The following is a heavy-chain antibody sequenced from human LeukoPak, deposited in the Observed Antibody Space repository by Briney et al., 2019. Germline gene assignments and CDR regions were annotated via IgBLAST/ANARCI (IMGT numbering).Heavy chain of an antibody. V-gene: IGHV4-61*02. D-gene: IGHD3-22*01. CDR3: ARWRNYYDSSGYYFAE. J-gene: IGHJ4*02. CDR2: IYTSGST. Sequence: SETLSLTCTVSGGSISSGSYYWSWIRQPAGKGLEWIGRIYTSGSTNYNPSLKSRVTISVDTSKNQFSLKLSSVTAADTAVYYCARWRNYYDSSGYYFAEWGQGTLVTVSS. CDR1: GGSISSGSYY.